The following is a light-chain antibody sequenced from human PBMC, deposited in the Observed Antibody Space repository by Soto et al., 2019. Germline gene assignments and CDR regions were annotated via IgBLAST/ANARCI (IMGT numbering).Light chain of an antibody. Sequence: DIQMTQFPSSLSAFIGDRVTITCRASQGISDYLAWFQHKPGKAPKSLIYGATYLQSGAPLRFSASRSATDFILIIDNVQPEDFATYYCHQYKTYPLTFGGGTKVEI. CDR1: QGISDY. J-gene: IGKJ4*01. CDR2: GAT. CDR3: HQYKTYPLT. V-gene: IGKV1-16*01.